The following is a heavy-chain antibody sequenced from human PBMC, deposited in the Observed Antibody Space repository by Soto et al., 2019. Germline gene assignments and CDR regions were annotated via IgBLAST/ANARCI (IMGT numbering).Heavy chain of an antibody. CDR1: GFTFSSYA. D-gene: IGHD6-19*01. CDR2: ISGSGGST. V-gene: IGHV3-23*01. Sequence: PGGSLRLSCAASGFTFSSYAMSWVRQAPGKGLEWVSAISGSGGSTYYADSVKGRFTISRDNSKNTLYLQMNSLRAEDTAVYCCAKDSGIAVAAYYFDCWGQGTLVTVSS. J-gene: IGHJ4*02. CDR3: AKDSGIAVAAYYFDC.